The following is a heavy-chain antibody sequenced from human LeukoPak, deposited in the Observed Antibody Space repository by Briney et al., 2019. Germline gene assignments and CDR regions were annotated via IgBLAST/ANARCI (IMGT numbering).Heavy chain of an antibody. CDR2: INLNSGGT. J-gene: IGHJ3*01. V-gene: IGHV1-2*04. CDR3: ARSSYSSSSSV. CDR1: GYTFTGYY. Sequence: ASVKVSCKASGYTFTGYYMHWVRQAPGQGLEWMGWINLNSGGTNYAQKFQGWVTMTRDTSISTAYMELSRLRSDDTAVYYCARSSYSSSSSVWGQGTMVTVSS. D-gene: IGHD6-6*01.